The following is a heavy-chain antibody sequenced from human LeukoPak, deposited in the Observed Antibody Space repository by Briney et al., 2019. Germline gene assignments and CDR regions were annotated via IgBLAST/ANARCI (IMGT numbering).Heavy chain of an antibody. V-gene: IGHV1-46*01. D-gene: IGHD5-18*01. CDR2: INPRGGSA. J-gene: IGHJ6*02. Sequence: ASVKVSCKASGYTFTSFYMHWVRQAPGQGLEWMGIINPRGGSATSAQKFQGRVTLTRDTSTSTAYMELSSLRSEDTAVYYCAAVIQLWSHYYYGMDVWGQGTTVTVSS. CDR3: AAVIQLWSHYYYGMDV. CDR1: GYTFTSFY.